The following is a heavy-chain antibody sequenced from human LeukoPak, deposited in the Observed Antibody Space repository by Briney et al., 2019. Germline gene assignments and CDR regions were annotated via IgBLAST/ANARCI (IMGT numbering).Heavy chain of an antibody. J-gene: IGHJ4*02. CDR1: GFTFSSYA. CDR3: AKVGERTSYYFDY. Sequence: GGSLRLSCAASGFTFSSYAMSWVRQAPGKGLEWVSAISGSGGSTYYADSVKGRFTISRDNSKNTLYLQMNSLRAEDTALYYCAKVGERTSYYFDYWGQGTLVTVSS. CDR2: ISGSGGST. D-gene: IGHD3-16*01. V-gene: IGHV3-23*01.